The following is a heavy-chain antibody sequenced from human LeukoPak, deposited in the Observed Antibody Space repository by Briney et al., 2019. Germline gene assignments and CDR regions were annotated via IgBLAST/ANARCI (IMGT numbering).Heavy chain of an antibody. D-gene: IGHD3-10*01. Sequence: GRSLRLSCAASGFTFSSYAMHWVRQAPGKGLEWVAVISYDGSNKYYADSVKGRFTISRDNSKNTLYLQMNSLRAEDTAVYYCARDGIPAYYYGSGSPSTTNYYYYYMDVWGKGTTVTVSS. CDR2: ISYDGSNK. CDR1: GFTFSSYA. V-gene: IGHV3-30*04. CDR3: ARDGIPAYYYGSGSPSTTNYYYYYMDV. J-gene: IGHJ6*03.